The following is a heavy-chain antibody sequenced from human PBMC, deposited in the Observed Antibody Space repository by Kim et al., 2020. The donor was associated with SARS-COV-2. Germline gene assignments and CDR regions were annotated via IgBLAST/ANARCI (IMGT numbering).Heavy chain of an antibody. D-gene: IGHD3-22*01. CDR2: ISGSGGST. CDR1: GFTFSSYA. Sequence: GGSLRLSCAASGFTFSSYAMSWVRQAPGKGLEWVSAISGSGGSTYYADSVKGRFTISRDNSKNTLYLQMNSLRAEDTAVYYCAKDFKDITMIVVVIIQHAFDIWGQGTMVTVSS. CDR3: AKDFKDITMIVVVIIQHAFDI. V-gene: IGHV3-23*01. J-gene: IGHJ3*02.